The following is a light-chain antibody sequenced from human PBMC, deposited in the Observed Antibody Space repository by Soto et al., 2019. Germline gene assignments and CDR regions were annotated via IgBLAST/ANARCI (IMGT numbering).Light chain of an antibody. V-gene: IGKV3-20*01. Sequence: EIVLTQSPGTLSLSPGERATLSCRASQSVSSRYVAWYQQTPGQAPRLLIYGASSRATGIPDRFSGGGSGTDFTLTISRLEPEDFAVYYCQQYGTSPSTFGQGTNLEIK. CDR2: GAS. CDR1: QSVSSRY. J-gene: IGKJ2*01. CDR3: QQYGTSPST.